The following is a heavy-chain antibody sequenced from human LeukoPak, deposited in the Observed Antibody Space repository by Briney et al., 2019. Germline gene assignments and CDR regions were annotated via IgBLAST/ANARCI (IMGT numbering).Heavy chain of an antibody. CDR3: ARGYYGSGRHGMDV. J-gene: IGHJ6*02. V-gene: IGHV6-1*01. Sequence: SQTLSLTCAISGDTVSSNRAAWNWIRQSPSRGLEWLGRTYYRSKWYNDYAPSVKSRITINPDTSKNQFSLQLDSVTPEDTAMYYCARGYYGSGRHGMDVWGQGTTVTVSS. CDR1: GDTVSSNRAA. CDR2: TYYRSKWYN. D-gene: IGHD3-10*01.